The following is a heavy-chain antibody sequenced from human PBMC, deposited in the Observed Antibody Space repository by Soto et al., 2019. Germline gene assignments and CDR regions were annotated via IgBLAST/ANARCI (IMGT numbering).Heavy chain of an antibody. D-gene: IGHD3-3*01. V-gene: IGHV2-5*02. CDR2: IYWDDDK. CDR1: GFSRTTSGVG. Sequence: QITLNESGPTVVKPTETLTLTCTFSGFSRTTSGVGVGWVRQSPGKAPEWLAFIYWDDDKRYSTSLKSWLTITKDTSKNQVVLTLANVDPAETATYYCAHRVLRAVFGLVTTTAIYFDFWGQGTPVVVSS. J-gene: IGHJ4*02. CDR3: AHRVLRAVFGLVTTTAIYFDF.